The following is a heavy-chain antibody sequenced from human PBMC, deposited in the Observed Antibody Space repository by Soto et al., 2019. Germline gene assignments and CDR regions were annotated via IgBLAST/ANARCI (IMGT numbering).Heavy chain of an antibody. CDR3: ASQLLVAVAGRGRAVTDY. CDR2: MYYSGRT. Sequence: SETLSLTCVLSGYSISSGAYWGWVRQPPGKGLVWIGSMYYSGRTVYNPSLKSRVIISIDTSKNQFSLKLSSVTAADTAAYYCASQLLVAVAGRGRAVTDYWGEGTLVTVSS. V-gene: IGHV4-38-2*01. CDR1: GYSISSGAY. D-gene: IGHD6-19*01. J-gene: IGHJ4*02.